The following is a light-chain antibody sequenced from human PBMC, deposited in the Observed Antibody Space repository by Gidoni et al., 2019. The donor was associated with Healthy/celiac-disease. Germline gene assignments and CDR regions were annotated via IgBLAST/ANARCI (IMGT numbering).Light chain of an antibody. CDR3: QQSYNTTPIT. Sequence: DFHLTQSPSSLSASVGDRVTITCRARQSISSYLIWYQQKTGKAPKLLIYAASSLQNRVPSRFSGSRSGTDVTLTISSLQPEDYATNYCQQSYNTTPITFGQGTRLEIK. J-gene: IGKJ5*01. V-gene: IGKV1-39*01. CDR1: QSISSY. CDR2: AAS.